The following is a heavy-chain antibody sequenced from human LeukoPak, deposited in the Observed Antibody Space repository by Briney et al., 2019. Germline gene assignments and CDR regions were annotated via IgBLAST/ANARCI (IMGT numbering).Heavy chain of an antibody. CDR1: GGSISSYY. Sequence: SETLSLTCTDPGGSISSYYWSWIRQPPGEGLEWIGYIYYSGSTNYKPSLKSRVTISVDTSKNQFSLKLSSVTAADTAVYYCARLSQQLDYWGQGTLVTVSS. V-gene: IGHV4-59*08. J-gene: IGHJ4*02. CDR2: IYYSGST. CDR3: ARLSQQLDY. D-gene: IGHD6-13*01.